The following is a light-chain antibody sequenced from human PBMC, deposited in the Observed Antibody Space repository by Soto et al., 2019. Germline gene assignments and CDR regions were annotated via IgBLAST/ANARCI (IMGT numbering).Light chain of an antibody. Sequence: QSALTQPASVSGSPGQSITISCTGTSSDVGGYNYVSWYQQHPGKAPKVMIYDVSNRPSGVSNRFPGSKSGNTASLTISGLQAEDEADYYCSSYTSSSTLDAYVFGTGTKVTVL. J-gene: IGLJ1*01. CDR3: SSYTSSSTLDAYV. CDR1: SSDVGGYNY. CDR2: DVS. V-gene: IGLV2-14*01.